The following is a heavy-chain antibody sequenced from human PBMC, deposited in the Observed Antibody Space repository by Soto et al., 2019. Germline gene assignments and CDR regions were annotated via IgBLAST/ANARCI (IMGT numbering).Heavy chain of an antibody. Sequence: PSETLSLTCTVSGDSISGYSWSWIRQPAGKGLEWIGRIYSSGSTNYNPSLKSRVTMSVDTSKNQFSLKLTSVTAADTAVYFCAKDPAGYNWFAPWGQGTLVTVSS. D-gene: IGHD3-22*01. V-gene: IGHV4-4*07. J-gene: IGHJ5*02. CDR1: GDSISGYS. CDR3: AKDPAGYNWFAP. CDR2: IYSSGST.